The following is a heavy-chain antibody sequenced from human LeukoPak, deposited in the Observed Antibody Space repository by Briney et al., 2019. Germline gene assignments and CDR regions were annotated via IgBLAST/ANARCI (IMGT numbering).Heavy chain of an antibody. D-gene: IGHD3-22*01. Sequence: GGSLRLSCAASGFTFSSYAMSCVRQAPGKGLEYVSAISTNGGSTYYASSVKGRFTISRDNSKNTLYLQMVNLRPEDMAVYYCARGNDSSGYYYFFDYWGQGTLVTVSS. V-gene: IGHV3-64*01. J-gene: IGHJ4*02. CDR1: GFTFSSYA. CDR3: ARGNDSSGYYYFFDY. CDR2: ISTNGGST.